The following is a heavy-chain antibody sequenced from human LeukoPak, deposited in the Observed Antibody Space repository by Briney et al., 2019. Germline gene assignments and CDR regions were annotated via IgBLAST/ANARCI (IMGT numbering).Heavy chain of an antibody. CDR1: GYTFIHHY. J-gene: IGHJ4*02. D-gene: IGHD6-13*01. V-gene: IGHV1-2*02. Sequence: ASVKVSCKASGYTFIHHYMHWVRQAPGQGLEWMGWINPNSGGTNYAQKFQGRVTMTRDTSISTAYMELSRLRSDDTAVYYCAKGRIAAAGAPIDYWGQGTLVTVSS. CDR2: INPNSGGT. CDR3: AKGRIAAAGAPIDY.